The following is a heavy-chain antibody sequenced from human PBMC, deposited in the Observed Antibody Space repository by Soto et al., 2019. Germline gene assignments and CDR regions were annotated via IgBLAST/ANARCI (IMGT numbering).Heavy chain of an antibody. Sequence: QVQLVESGGGVVQPGSSLRLSCAASGFTFRSDYAMHWVRQAPGRGLEWLAVILYDGATKYNADSVKGRFTISRDNSKNPLYLQMNWLGAEDPAIYYRGGEGSSGLFQFDYWGQGNLVIVSS. CDR2: ILYDGATK. CDR1: GFTFRSDYA. D-gene: IGHD6-19*01. J-gene: IGHJ4*02. CDR3: GGEGSSGLFQFDY. V-gene: IGHV3-30*04.